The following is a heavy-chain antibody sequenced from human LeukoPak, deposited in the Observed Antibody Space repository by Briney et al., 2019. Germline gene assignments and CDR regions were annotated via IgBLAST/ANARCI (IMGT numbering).Heavy chain of an antibody. CDR1: GFTLSSYA. D-gene: IGHD3-22*01. CDR3: AKRGVVIRVILVGFHKEAYYFDS. Sequence: PGGSLRLSCAASGFTLSSYAMHWVRQAPGKGLERVAVISYDGSNKYYADSVKGRFTISRDNSKSTLYLQMNSLRAEDTAVYFCAKRGVVIRVILVGFHKEAYYFDSWGQGALVTVSS. J-gene: IGHJ4*02. V-gene: IGHV3-30*04. CDR2: ISYDGSNK.